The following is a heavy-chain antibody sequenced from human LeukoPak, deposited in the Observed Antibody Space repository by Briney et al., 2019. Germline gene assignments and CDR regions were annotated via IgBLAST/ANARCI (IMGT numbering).Heavy chain of an antibody. D-gene: IGHD2-15*01. CDR1: GGSFSGYY. Sequence: SETLSLTCAVYGGSFSGYYWSWIRQPPGKGLEWIGDINHSGSTNYNSSLKSRVTISVDTSKNQFSLKLSSVTAADTAVYYCARGVRYCSGGSCSEDYYYGMDVWGQGTTVTVSS. J-gene: IGHJ6*02. CDR2: INHSGST. CDR3: ARGVRYCSGGSCSEDYYYGMDV. V-gene: IGHV4-34*01.